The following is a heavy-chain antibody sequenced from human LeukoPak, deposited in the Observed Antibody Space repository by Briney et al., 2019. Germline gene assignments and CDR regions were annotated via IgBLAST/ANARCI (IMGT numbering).Heavy chain of an antibody. Sequence: SETLSLTCTVSGGSITNLDYYWTWIRQPAGKRLGWIGRIYTSGGTTYNPSLKSRGTMSVDRSKNEISLHLASMTGADTALYYRAGRGSSSGTFDIWGPGTFVTVSS. J-gene: IGHJ3*02. D-gene: IGHD3-10*01. CDR2: IYTSGGT. CDR3: AGRGSSSGTFDI. V-gene: IGHV4-61*02. CDR1: GGSITNLDYY.